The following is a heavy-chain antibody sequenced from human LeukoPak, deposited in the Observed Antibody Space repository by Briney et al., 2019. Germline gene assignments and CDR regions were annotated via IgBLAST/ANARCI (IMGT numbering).Heavy chain of an antibody. Sequence: GGSLRLSCAASGLTFRSYWMSWVRQAPGKGLEWMANIHPDGGTKNYVDSVKDRFTISRDNATNSLYLQMNSLRAEDTAVYYCASTFPYCSGGTCALGGQGTLVTVSS. V-gene: IGHV3-7*01. J-gene: IGHJ4*02. CDR3: ASTFPYCSGGTCAL. CDR1: GLTFRSYW. CDR2: IHPDGGTK. D-gene: IGHD2-15*01.